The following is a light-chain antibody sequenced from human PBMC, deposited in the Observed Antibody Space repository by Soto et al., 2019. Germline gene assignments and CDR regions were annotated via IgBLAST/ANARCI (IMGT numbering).Light chain of an antibody. CDR2: EVT. CDR3: SSYTTTSTYV. J-gene: IGLJ1*01. CDR1: SSDVGGYDY. V-gene: IGLV2-14*01. Sequence: VLTQPACVSGSPGQSVTISCTGTSSDVGGYDYVSWYQQHPGKAPKFMIYEVTNRPSGVSHRFSGSKSGNTASLTISGLQAEDEADYYCSSYTTTSTYVFGTGTKVTVL.